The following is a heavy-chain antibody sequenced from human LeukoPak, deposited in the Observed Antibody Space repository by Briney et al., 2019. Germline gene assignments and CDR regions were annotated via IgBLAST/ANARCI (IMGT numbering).Heavy chain of an antibody. V-gene: IGHV1-69*06. CDR1: GYPFTDYY. D-gene: IGHD2-2*01. CDR3: ARGRGVVVVPAAMGPSYYYYYYMDV. CDR2: IIPIFGTA. J-gene: IGHJ6*03. Sequence: SVKVSCKASGYPFTDYYVHWVRQAPGQGLEWMGWIIPIFGTANYAQKFQGRVTITADKSTSTAYMELSSLRSEDTAVYYCARGRGVVVVPAAMGPSYYYYYYMDVWGKGTTVTVSS.